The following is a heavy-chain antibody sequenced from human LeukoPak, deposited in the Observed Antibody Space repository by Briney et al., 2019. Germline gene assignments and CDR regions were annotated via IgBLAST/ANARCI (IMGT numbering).Heavy chain of an antibody. J-gene: IGHJ6*02. Sequence: APVKVSCKASGYTFTSYAMNWVRQAPGQGLEWMGWINTNTGNPTYAQGFTGRFVFSLDTSVSTAYLQSSSLKAEDTAVYYCARVWACSGGSCYSFSTRDYYYYGMDVWGQGTTVTVSS. V-gene: IGHV7-4-1*02. CDR2: INTNTGNP. CDR1: GYTFTSYA. D-gene: IGHD2-15*01. CDR3: ARVWACSGGSCYSFSTRDYYYYGMDV.